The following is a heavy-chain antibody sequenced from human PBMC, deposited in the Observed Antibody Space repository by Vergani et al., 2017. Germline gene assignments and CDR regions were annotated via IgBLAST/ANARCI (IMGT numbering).Heavy chain of an antibody. J-gene: IGHJ6*02. V-gene: IGHV4-34*01. CDR3: ARGQKPNVGMDV. CDR1: GGSFSGYY. D-gene: IGHD1-14*01. CDR2: INHSGST. Sequence: VQLQQWGAGLLKPSETLSLTCAVYGGSFSGYYWSWIRQPPGKGLEWIGEINHSGSTNYNPSLKSRVTISVDTSKNQFSLKLSSVTAADTAVYYCARGQKPNVGMDVWGQGTTVTVSS.